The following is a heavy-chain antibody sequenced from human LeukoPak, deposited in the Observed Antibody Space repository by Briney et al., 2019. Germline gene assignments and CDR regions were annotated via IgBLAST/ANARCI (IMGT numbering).Heavy chain of an antibody. V-gene: IGHV4-39*07. D-gene: IGHD3-10*01. CDR1: GGSITNPDFY. Sequence: SETLSLTCSVSGGSITNPDFYWGWIRQPPGRTLEWVGSLYYSGDTYYSPSLKSRVTMSIYTSKNQFSLRLNSVTAADTAVYYCARVSGFGELSHDAFDIWGQGTMVTVSS. J-gene: IGHJ3*02. CDR3: ARVSGFGELSHDAFDI. CDR2: LYYSGDT.